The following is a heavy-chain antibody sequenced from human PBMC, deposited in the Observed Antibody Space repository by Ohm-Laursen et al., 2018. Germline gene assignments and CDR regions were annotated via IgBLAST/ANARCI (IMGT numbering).Heavy chain of an antibody. CDR2: ISSSGSII. J-gene: IGHJ3*02. Sequence: SLRLSCAASGFTFSDYYMSWIRQAPGKGLEWLSYISSSGSIIYYADFVKGRFTISRDNAKNSLYLQMSSLRSEDTAVYYCAVYSGSSIGRFDIWGQGTMVTVSS. CDR1: GFTFSDYY. CDR3: AVYSGSSIGRFDI. D-gene: IGHD1-26*01. V-gene: IGHV3-11*01.